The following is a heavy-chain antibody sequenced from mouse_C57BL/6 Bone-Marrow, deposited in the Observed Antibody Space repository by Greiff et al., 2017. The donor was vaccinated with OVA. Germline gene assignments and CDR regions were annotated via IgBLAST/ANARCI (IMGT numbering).Heavy chain of an antibody. CDR2: IYPRSGNT. D-gene: IGHD2-4*01. J-gene: IGHJ4*01. CDR1: GYTFTSYG. Sequence: QVQLQQSGAELARPGASVKLSCKASGYTFTSYGISWVKQRTGQGLEWIGEIYPRSGNTYYNEKFKGKATLTADKSSSQAYMELRSLTSEDSAVYFCARWRGLRRRYAMDYWGQGTSVTVSS. V-gene: IGHV1-81*01. CDR3: ARWRGLRRRYAMDY.